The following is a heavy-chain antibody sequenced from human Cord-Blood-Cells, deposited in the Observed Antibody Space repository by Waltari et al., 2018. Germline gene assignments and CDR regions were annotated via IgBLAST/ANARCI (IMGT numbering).Heavy chain of an antibody. D-gene: IGHD3-10*01. CDR2: IYYMGSN. V-gene: IGHV4-39*01. J-gene: IGHJ5*02. Sequence: QLQLQESGPGLVKPSETLSLTCTVSGGSISSSSYYWGWIRQPPGKGLEWFGSIYYMGSNNYNPSLQSRVTISVCTSKNQFARRLSSVTAADTAVYYCARHEGMWFDPWGQGTLVTVSS. CDR3: ARHEGMWFDP. CDR1: GGSISSSSYY.